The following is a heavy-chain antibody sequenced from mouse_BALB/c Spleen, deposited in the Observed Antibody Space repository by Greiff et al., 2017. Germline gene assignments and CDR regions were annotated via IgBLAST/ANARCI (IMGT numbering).Heavy chain of an antibody. CDR1: GYTFSSYW. V-gene: IGHV1-9*01. J-gene: IGHJ3*01. Sequence: QVQLKESGAELMKPGASVKISCKATGYTFSSYWIEWVKQRPGHGLEWIGEILPGSGSTNYNEKFKGKATFTADTSSNTAYMQLSSLTSEDSAVYYCAHYGSSFAYWGQGTLVTVSA. CDR3: AHYGSSFAY. D-gene: IGHD1-1*01. CDR2: ILPGSGST.